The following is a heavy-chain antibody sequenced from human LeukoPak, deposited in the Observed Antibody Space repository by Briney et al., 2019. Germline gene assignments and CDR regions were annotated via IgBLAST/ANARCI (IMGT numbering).Heavy chain of an antibody. Sequence: SETLSHTCTVSGGSISSYYWSWIRQPPGKGLEWIGYIYYSGSTNYNPSLKSRVTISVDTSKNQFSLKLSSVTAADTAVYYCARRAYYYDSSGYYYSDAFDTWGQGTMVTVSS. CDR3: ARRAYYYDSSGYYYSDAFDT. V-gene: IGHV4-59*08. D-gene: IGHD3-22*01. CDR2: IYYSGST. J-gene: IGHJ3*02. CDR1: GGSISSYY.